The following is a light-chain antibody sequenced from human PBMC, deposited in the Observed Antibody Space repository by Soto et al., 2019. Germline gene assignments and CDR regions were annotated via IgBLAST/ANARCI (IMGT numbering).Light chain of an antibody. V-gene: IGKV3-20*01. J-gene: IGKJ2*01. CDR3: QQYGSSSLYT. CDR2: GAS. CDR1: QSVSISY. Sequence: EIVLTQSPGTLSLSPGERATLSCRASQSVSISYLAWYQQKPGRAPRLLIYGASSRATGIPDRFSGSGSGTDFTLTISRLEPEDFAVYYCQQYGSSSLYTFGQGTKLEIK.